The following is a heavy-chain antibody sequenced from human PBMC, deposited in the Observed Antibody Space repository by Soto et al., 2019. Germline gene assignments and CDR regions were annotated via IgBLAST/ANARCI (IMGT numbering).Heavy chain of an antibody. V-gene: IGHV3-23*01. Sequence: WGALLVSCAASVFTFSIYAMSWVRQAPGKGLEWVSGSSGTGGDTDYADSVKGRFTISRDNSKNTLYLQMNSLRAADTAVYYCAKYKFNYYDSSAYGAFDIWGQGTLVTVSS. D-gene: IGHD3-22*01. CDR2: SSGTGGDT. CDR1: VFTFSIYA. CDR3: AKYKFNYYDSSAYGAFDI. J-gene: IGHJ3*02.